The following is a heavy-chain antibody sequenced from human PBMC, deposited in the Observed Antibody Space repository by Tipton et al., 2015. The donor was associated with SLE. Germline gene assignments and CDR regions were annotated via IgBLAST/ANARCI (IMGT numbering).Heavy chain of an antibody. Sequence: SLRLSCAASGFIFSSYSINWVRQAPGKGLEWVSYAGTSSSVTNYADSVKGRFTISRDNVNYSLYLHMNSLRAEDTAVYYCAREGTLHIFTDNQLDPWGQGTLVTVSS. CDR1: GFIFSSYS. V-gene: IGHV3-48*01. J-gene: IGHJ4*02. CDR2: AGTSSSVT. D-gene: IGHD3-9*01. CDR3: AREGTLHIFTDNQLDP.